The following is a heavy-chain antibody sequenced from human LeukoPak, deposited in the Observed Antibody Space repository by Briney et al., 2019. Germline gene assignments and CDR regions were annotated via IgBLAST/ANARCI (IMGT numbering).Heavy chain of an antibody. CDR1: GGSFSSYA. CDR2: IIPIFGTA. CDR3: ATLKDAFDL. J-gene: IGHJ3*01. Sequence: GSSVTVSCKASGGSFSSYAISWVRQAPGQGLEWMGGIIPIFGTANYAQKFQGRVTITADESTSTADMELSSLRSEATAVYYCATLKDAFDLWGEGTMLPLSS. V-gene: IGHV1-69*13.